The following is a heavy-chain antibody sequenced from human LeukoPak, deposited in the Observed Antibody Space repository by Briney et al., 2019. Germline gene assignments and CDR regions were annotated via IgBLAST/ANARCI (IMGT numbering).Heavy chain of an antibody. D-gene: IGHD3-10*01. Sequence: SETLSLTCAVYGGSFSGYYWSWIRQPPGKGLEWIGEINHSGSTNYNPSLKSRVTISVDTSKNQFSLKLSSVTAADTAVYYCAREVLLWVGELLYYYYGMDVWGQGTTVTVSS. CDR3: AREVLLWVGELLYYYYGMDV. CDR2: INHSGST. J-gene: IGHJ6*02. CDR1: GGSFSGYY. V-gene: IGHV4-34*01.